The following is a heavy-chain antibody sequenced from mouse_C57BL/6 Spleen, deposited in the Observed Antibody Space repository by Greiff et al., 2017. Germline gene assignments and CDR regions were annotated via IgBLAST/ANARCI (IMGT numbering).Heavy chain of an antibody. CDR2: ISSGSSTI. D-gene: IGHD3-3*01. CDR1: GFTFSDYG. J-gene: IGHJ1*03. Sequence: EVQRVESGGGLVKPGGSLKISCAASGFTFSDYGMHWVRQAPEKGLEWVAYISSGSSTIYYADTVKGRFTISRDNAKKTLFLQMTSLRSEDTAMYYCARRWDTYWYFDVWGTGTTVTVSS. V-gene: IGHV5-17*01. CDR3: ARRWDTYWYFDV.